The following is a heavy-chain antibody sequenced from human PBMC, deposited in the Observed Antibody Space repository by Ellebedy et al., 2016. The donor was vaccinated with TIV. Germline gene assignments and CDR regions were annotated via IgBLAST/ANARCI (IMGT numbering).Heavy chain of an antibody. CDR1: GYTFTSYY. D-gene: IGHD2-15*01. J-gene: IGHJ5*02. CDR2: INPSGGST. Sequence: ASVKVSCKASGYTFTSYYMHWVRQAPGQGLEWMGIINPSGGSTSYAQKFQGRVTMTRDTSTSTVYMELSSLRSEDTAVYYCARGSGYCSGGSCYSEDWFDPWGQGTLVTVSS. CDR3: ARGSGYCSGGSCYSEDWFDP. V-gene: IGHV1-46*01.